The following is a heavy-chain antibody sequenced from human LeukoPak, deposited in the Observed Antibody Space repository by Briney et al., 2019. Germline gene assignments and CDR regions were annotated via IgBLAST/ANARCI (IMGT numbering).Heavy chain of an antibody. Sequence: GGSLRLSCAASGFTVSSNYMSWVRQAPGKGLEWVSVIYSGGSTYYADSVKGRFTISRDNSKNTLYLQMNSLRAEDTAVYYCASITYLITMVRGAVYGWGQGTLVTVSS. D-gene: IGHD3-10*01. CDR2: IYSGGST. V-gene: IGHV3-53*01. J-gene: IGHJ4*02. CDR1: GFTVSSNY. CDR3: ASITYLITMVRGAVYG.